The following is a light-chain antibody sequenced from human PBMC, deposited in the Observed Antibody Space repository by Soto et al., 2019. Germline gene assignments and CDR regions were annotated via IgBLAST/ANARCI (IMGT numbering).Light chain of an antibody. V-gene: IGKV1-39*01. J-gene: IGKJ2*01. CDR1: HSISNF. Sequence: DIQMTQSPSLSVSVGDKVTITCRASHSISNFLNWYQQKAGKAPKLLIYASFNLQSGVPSRFSGSGSGTDFPLTISSLQPEDFATYDCQQNYITPYTFGQGTKLEIK. CDR3: QQNYITPYT. CDR2: ASF.